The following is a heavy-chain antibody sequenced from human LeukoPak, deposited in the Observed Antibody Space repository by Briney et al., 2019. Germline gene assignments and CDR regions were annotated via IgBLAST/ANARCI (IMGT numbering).Heavy chain of an antibody. D-gene: IGHD6-6*01. CDR1: GYTFINHG. CDR3: ARSLAARRGVDY. J-gene: IGHJ4*02. Sequence: ASVKVSCKASGYTFINHGINWVRQAPGQGLEWMGWISAYNGNTNYAQNLQGRVTMTTDTSTSTAYMELRSLRSEDTAVYYCARSLAARRGVDYWGQGTLVTVSS. CDR2: ISAYNGNT. V-gene: IGHV1-18*01.